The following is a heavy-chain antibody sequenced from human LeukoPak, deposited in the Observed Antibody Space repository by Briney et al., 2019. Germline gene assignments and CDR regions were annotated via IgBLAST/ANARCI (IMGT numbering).Heavy chain of an antibody. V-gene: IGHV3-33*01. CDR3: ARVIGWSLFDC. D-gene: IGHD2-15*01. CDR1: GFTFSSYG. CDR2: IWYDGSKE. Sequence: PWRSLRLSCAASGFTFSSYGMHWVRQAPGKGLEWVAVIWYDGSKEYLADSVKGRFTISRDNSKNTLYLQMSDLRAEDTAVYYCARVIGWSLFDCWGQGTLVTVSS. J-gene: IGHJ4*02.